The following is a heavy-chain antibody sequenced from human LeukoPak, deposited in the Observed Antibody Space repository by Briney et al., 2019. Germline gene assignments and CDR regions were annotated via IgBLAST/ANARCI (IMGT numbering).Heavy chain of an antibody. Sequence: GGSLRLSCAASGFTFSSYVMSWVRQAPGKGLEWVSVISASGGSIYYADSVKGRFAISRDNSKKTLFLQMNSLRVEDTAVYYCASSSDYFSYWGQGTLITVSS. CDR2: ISASGGSI. CDR1: GFTFSSYV. J-gene: IGHJ4*02. CDR3: ASSSDYFSY. D-gene: IGHD3-22*01. V-gene: IGHV3-23*01.